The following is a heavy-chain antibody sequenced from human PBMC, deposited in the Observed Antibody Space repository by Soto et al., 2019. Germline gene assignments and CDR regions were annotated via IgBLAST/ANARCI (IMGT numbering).Heavy chain of an antibody. V-gene: IGHV3-21*01. J-gene: IGHJ4*02. CDR1: GFTFSSYS. Sequence: ESGGGLVKPGGSLRLSCAASGFTFSSYSMNWVRQAPGKGLEWVSSISSSSSYIYYADSVKGRFTISRDNAKNSLYLQMNSLRAEDTAVYYCARGGGDYYDSSGYRYYFDYWGQGTLVTVSS. D-gene: IGHD3-22*01. CDR2: ISSSSSYI. CDR3: ARGGGDYYDSSGYRYYFDY.